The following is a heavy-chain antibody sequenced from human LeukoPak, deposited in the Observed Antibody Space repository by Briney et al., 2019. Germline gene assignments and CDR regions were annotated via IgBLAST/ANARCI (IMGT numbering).Heavy chain of an antibody. D-gene: IGHD3-22*01. CDR1: GFTFSSYG. J-gene: IGHJ6*02. V-gene: IGHV3-30*03. CDR3: ARDTYFYNSSAFYHYYYGMDV. CDR2: ISYDGSNK. Sequence: PGRSLRLSCAASGFTFSSYGMHWVRQAPGKGLEWVAVISYDGSNKYYADSVKGRFTISRDNAKNTLYLQMNSLRAEDTAVYYCARDTYFYNSSAFYHYYYGMDVWGQGTTVTVSS.